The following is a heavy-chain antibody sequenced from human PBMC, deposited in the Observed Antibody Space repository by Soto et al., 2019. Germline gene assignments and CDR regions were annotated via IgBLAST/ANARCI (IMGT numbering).Heavy chain of an antibody. V-gene: IGHV3-21*01. CDR1: GFTFSSYS. D-gene: IGHD6-25*01. CDR3: ARDRRAGPFIKSGLSHYYYYYGMDV. J-gene: IGHJ6*02. Sequence: GGSLRLSCAASGFTFSSYSMNWVRQAPGKGLEWVSSISSSSSYIYYADSVKGRFTISRDNAKNSLYLQMNSLRAEDTAVYYCARDRRAGPFIKSGLSHYYYYYGMDVWGQGTTVTVSS. CDR2: ISSSSSYI.